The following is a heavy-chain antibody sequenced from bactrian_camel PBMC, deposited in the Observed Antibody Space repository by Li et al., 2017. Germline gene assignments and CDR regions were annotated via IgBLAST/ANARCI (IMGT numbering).Heavy chain of an antibody. CDR3: AAFKATMGRCADFGY. J-gene: IGHJ6*01. CDR1: GDHRMV. Sequence: HVQLVESGGGSAQTGGSLRLSCVVSGDHRMVAWFRQAPGTTREGVAGLGDDGSTSYAKFAEGRFTNSQDNAKNTLYLQMNSLKPEDTAMYYCAAFKATMGRCADFGYWGQGTQVTVS. CDR2: LGDDGST. V-gene: IGHV3S55*01. D-gene: IGHD4*01.